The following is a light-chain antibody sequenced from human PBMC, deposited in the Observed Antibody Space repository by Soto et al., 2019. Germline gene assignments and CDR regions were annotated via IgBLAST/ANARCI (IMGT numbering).Light chain of an antibody. CDR3: QHYSGDRAT. J-gene: IGKJ1*01. CDR2: EVS. Sequence: TQSPSTLSASVGDRVTISCRASQSINKWLAWYQHKPGKAPNLLIYEVSTLHSGVPSRLSGSGSGTEFTLTISSLRPDDFATYYCQHYSGDRATFGQGTKVDIK. V-gene: IGKV1-5*03. CDR1: QSINKW.